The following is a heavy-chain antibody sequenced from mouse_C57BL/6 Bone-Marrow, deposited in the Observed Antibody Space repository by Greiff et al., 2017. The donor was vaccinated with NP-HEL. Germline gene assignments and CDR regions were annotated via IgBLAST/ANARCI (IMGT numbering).Heavy chain of an antibody. CDR3: ARGLLWLRRRDYYAMDY. D-gene: IGHD2-2*01. CDR2: IHPNSGST. J-gene: IGHJ4*01. Sequence: VQLQQPGAELVKPGASVKLSCKASGYTFTSYWMHWVKQRPGQGLELIGMIHPNSGSTNYNEKFKSKATLTVDKSSSTAYMQLSSLTSEDSAVYYCARGLLWLRRRDYYAMDYWGQGTSVTVSS. V-gene: IGHV1-64*01. CDR1: GYTFTSYW.